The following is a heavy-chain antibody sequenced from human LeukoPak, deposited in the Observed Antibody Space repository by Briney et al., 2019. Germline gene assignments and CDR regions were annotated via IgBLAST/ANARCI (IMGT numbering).Heavy chain of an antibody. CDR1: TFTFSSYG. V-gene: IGHV3-23*01. CDR3: AKDGYCSAGSCFSANDAFDI. D-gene: IGHD2-15*01. J-gene: IGHJ3*02. Sequence: GGSLRLSCGASTFTFSSYGMSWVRQAPGKGLEWVSAISGSGGSTYYADSVKGRFTISRDNSKNSLYLQMNSLRAEDTAVYYCAKDGYCSAGSCFSANDAFDIWGQGTMVTVSS. CDR2: ISGSGGST.